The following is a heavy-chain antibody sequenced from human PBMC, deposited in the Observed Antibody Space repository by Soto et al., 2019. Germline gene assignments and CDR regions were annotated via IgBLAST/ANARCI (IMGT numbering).Heavy chain of an antibody. D-gene: IGHD3-16*01. CDR1: GGSISSPHDY. CDR3: ARHGLTAYMAYYFDF. V-gene: IGHV4-39*01. Sequence: SETLSLTCAVSGGSISSPHDYWGWIRKSPGRGLEWIGSIYYTGSSYYNPSLKSRITVSVDTSKNQFSLNLTSVTAADTAVYYCARHGLTAYMAYYFDFWGQGTQVTVSS. J-gene: IGHJ4*02. CDR2: IYYTGSS.